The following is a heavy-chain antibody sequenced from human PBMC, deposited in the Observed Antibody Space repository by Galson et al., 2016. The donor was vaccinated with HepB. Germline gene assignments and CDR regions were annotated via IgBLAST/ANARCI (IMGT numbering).Heavy chain of an antibody. J-gene: IGHJ4*02. D-gene: IGHD1-26*01. CDR1: GFTVGNNY. V-gene: IGHV3-53*01. CDR3: ARGVIVGITGDF. CDR2: IYSGGTT. Sequence: SLRLSCAASGFTVGNNYMKWVRQAPGKGLEWVSLIYSGGTTYYSDSVKGRFTISGDSSKNTLYLQMNSLRVEDTAMYYCARGVIVGITGDFWGQGTLVTVSS.